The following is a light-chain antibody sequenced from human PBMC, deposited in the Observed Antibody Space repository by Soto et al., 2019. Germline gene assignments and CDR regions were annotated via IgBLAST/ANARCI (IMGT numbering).Light chain of an antibody. J-gene: IGKJ3*01. CDR3: QKYNSAPQT. CDR1: QDISSF. CDR2: LAS. V-gene: IGKV1-27*01. Sequence: DILMTQSPSSLSASVGDRVTITCRASQDISSFLAWYQQKPGKVPKLLIYLASTLQSGVPSRFSGSGSGTDFTLTISSLQPEDVATYYCQKYNSAPQTFGPGTKVDIK.